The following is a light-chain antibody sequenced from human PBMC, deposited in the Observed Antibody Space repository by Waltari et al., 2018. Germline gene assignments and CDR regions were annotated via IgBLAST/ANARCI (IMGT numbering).Light chain of an antibody. CDR2: FNN. J-gene: IGLJ3*02. CDR3: AVWDDSLNGWV. V-gene: IGLV1-44*01. Sequence: QSVVTQPPSASGTPGQRVILPCSGRSSNIASNTVHWFQQLPGTAPKLLIFFNNQRPSGVPDRFSGSKSGTSASLAISGLRSEDEAHYYCAVWDDSLNGWVFGGGTKLTVL. CDR1: SSNIASNT.